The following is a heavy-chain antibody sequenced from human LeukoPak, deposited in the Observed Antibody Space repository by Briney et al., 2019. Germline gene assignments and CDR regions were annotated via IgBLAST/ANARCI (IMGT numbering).Heavy chain of an antibody. V-gene: IGHV4-59*11. CDR2: IFYSGNT. Sequence: SETLSLTCTVSGDSISNHYWSWIRQPPGKGLVWIGYIFYSGNTHYNPSLKSRVTMSVDTSKNQFSLRLSPVTPADTAVYYCARDRGEGIVGTFDYWGQGTLVTVSS. CDR3: ARDRGEGIVGTFDY. CDR1: GDSISNHY. J-gene: IGHJ4*02. D-gene: IGHD1-26*01.